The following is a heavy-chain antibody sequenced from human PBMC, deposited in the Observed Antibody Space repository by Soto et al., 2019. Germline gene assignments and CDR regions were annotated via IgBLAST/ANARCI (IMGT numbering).Heavy chain of an antibody. D-gene: IGHD3-22*01. CDR1: GFTFSYYW. CDR3: ATDATYRDSSVYYDVFDI. J-gene: IGHJ3*02. Sequence: DVQLMESGGCLVQPGGSLRLSCAASGFTFSYYWMTLVRQAPGKGLEWVANIRRDGGEEHYVDSVKGRFSVSRDNAKESLYLQMISLRIEDKAVYYCATDATYRDSSVYYDVFDIWGQGTMVTVSS. CDR2: IRRDGGEE. V-gene: IGHV3-7*05.